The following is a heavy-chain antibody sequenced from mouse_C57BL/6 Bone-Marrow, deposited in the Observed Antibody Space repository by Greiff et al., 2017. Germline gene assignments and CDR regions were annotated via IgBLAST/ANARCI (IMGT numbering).Heavy chain of an antibody. V-gene: IGHV14-2*01. CDR2: IDPEDGET. J-gene: IGHJ4*01. Sequence: DVKLQESGAELVKPGASVKLSCTASGFNIKDYYMHWVKQRTEQGLEWIGRIDPEDGETKYAPKFQGKATITADTSSNTAYLQLSSLTSEDTAVYYCARRITTVVDYAMDYWGQGTSVTVSS. D-gene: IGHD1-1*01. CDR1: GFNIKDYY. CDR3: ARRITTVVDYAMDY.